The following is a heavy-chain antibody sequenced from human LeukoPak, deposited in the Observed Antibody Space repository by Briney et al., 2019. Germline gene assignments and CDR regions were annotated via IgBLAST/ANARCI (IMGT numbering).Heavy chain of an antibody. Sequence: SVKVSCKASGGTFSSYAISWVRQAPGQGLEWMGRIIPILGIANYAQEFQGRVTITADKSTTTAYVELSSLTSEDSAVYYCAREPDAFDIWGQGTMVTVSS. CDR3: AREPDAFDI. J-gene: IGHJ3*02. CDR2: IIPILGIA. V-gene: IGHV1-69*04. CDR1: GGTFSSYA.